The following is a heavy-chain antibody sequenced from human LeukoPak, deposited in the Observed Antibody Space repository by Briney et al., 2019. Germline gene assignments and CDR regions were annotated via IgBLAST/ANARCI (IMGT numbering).Heavy chain of an antibody. Sequence: PGGSLRLSCAASTFTFSNYWMSWVRQAPGKGLEWMANIKQDGSEQYYVDSVKGRFTISRDNAKNSLHLQMNSLRAEDAAVYYCARGGVWYNSDVFDYWGQGTLVTVSS. CDR2: IKQDGSEQ. CDR3: ARGGVWYNSDVFDY. J-gene: IGHJ4*02. CDR1: TFTFSNYW. V-gene: IGHV3-7*01. D-gene: IGHD2-8*01.